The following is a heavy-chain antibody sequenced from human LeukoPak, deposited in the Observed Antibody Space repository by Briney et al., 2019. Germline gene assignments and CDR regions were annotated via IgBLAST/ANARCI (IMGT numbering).Heavy chain of an antibody. D-gene: IGHD6-6*01. V-gene: IGHV4-4*09. CDR3: ARQSGSSWHFGY. CDR2: IYTSGST. J-gene: IGHJ4*02. Sequence: NTSETLSLTCTVSGGSISSYYWSWIRQPPGKGLEWIGYIYTSGSTNYNPSLKSRVTISVDTSKNQFSLKLSSVTAADTAVYYCARQSGSSWHFGYWGQGTLVTVSS. CDR1: GGSISSYY.